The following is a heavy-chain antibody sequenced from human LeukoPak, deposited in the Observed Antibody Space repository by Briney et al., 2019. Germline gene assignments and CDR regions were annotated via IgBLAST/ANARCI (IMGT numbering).Heavy chain of an antibody. CDR2: IRYDGSNK. CDR3: AKISPSSGWYQGYFDY. Sequence: GGSLRLSCAASGFTFSSYGMHWVRQAPGKGLEWVAFIRYDGSNKYYADSVKGRFTISRDNSKNTLYLQMNSLRAEDTAVYYCAKISPSSGWYQGYFDYWGQGTLVIVSS. V-gene: IGHV3-30*02. D-gene: IGHD6-19*01. CDR1: GFTFSSYG. J-gene: IGHJ4*02.